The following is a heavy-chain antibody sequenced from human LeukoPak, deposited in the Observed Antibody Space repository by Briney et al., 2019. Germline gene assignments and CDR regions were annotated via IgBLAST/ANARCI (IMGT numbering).Heavy chain of an antibody. Sequence: GGSLRLSCAASRFTFSTYAMHWVRQALGKGLEWVSLISWDGGSTYYADSVKGRFTISRDNSKNSLYLQMNSLRAEDTALYYCAKDMGSTYGDYGSALDYWGQGTLVTVSS. CDR2: ISWDGGST. CDR3: AKDMGSTYGDYGSALDY. J-gene: IGHJ4*02. CDR1: RFTFSTYA. V-gene: IGHV3-43D*03. D-gene: IGHD4-17*01.